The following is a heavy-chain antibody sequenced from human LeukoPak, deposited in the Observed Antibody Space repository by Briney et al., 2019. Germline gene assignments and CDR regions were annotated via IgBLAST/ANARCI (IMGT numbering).Heavy chain of an antibody. Sequence: ASVKVFCKASGYTFTGYYMHWVRQAPGQGLEWMGWINPNSGGTNYAQKFQGRVTMTRDTFISTAYMELSRLRSDDTAVYYCARDLVGATRVLWGQGTLVTVSS. V-gene: IGHV1-2*02. CDR1: GYTFTGYY. CDR3: ARDLVGATRVL. D-gene: IGHD1-26*01. J-gene: IGHJ4*02. CDR2: INPNSGGT.